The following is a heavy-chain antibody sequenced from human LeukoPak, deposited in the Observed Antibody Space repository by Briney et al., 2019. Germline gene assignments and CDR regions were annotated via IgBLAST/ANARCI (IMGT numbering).Heavy chain of an antibody. Sequence: PGGSPRLSCAASGFTFSSYSMNWVRQAPGKGLEWVSSISSSSSYIYYADSVKGRFTISRDNAKNSLYLQMNSLRAEDTAVYYCARDLRVRSGYDTWGQGTLVTVSS. J-gene: IGHJ4*02. D-gene: IGHD5-12*01. V-gene: IGHV3-21*01. CDR1: GFTFSSYS. CDR3: ARDLRVRSGYDT. CDR2: ISSSSSYI.